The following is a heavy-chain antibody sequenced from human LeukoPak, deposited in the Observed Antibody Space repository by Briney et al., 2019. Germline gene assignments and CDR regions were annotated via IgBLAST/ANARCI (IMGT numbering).Heavy chain of an antibody. D-gene: IGHD6-13*01. J-gene: IGHJ1*01. Sequence: GGSLRLSCAASGFTFSSYWMSWVRQAPGKGLEWVANIKQDGSEKYYVDSVKGRFTISRDNAKNSLYLQMNSLRAEDTAVYYSSLEGSSWYKYFQHWGQGTLVTVSS. V-gene: IGHV3-7*05. CDR2: IKQDGSEK. CDR1: GFTFSSYW. CDR3: SLEGSSWYKYFQH.